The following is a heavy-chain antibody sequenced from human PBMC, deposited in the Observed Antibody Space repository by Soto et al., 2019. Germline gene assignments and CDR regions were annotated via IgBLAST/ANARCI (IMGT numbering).Heavy chain of an antibody. CDR1: GFMFGSHT. Sequence: ASLRLSCAASGFMFGSHTMTWVRQAPGKGLEWVASISSVSSYIYYADSVKGRFTISRDNAKDSLYLQMDSLRAEDTAVYFCAREVVRPPTNCFDPPGPGPLVTGS. D-gene: IGHD3-22*01. J-gene: IGHJ5*02. V-gene: IGHV3-21*06. CDR2: ISSVSSYI. CDR3: AREVVRPPTNCFDP.